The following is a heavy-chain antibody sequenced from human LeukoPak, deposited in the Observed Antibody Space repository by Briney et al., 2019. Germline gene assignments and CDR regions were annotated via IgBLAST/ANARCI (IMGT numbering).Heavy chain of an antibody. J-gene: IGHJ4*02. CDR3: AREGYDSSGYYFDY. D-gene: IGHD3-22*01. V-gene: IGHV3-30*14. CDR2: ISFDGSNK. Sequence: PGGSLRLSCAASGFTFSTYAMNWVRQAPGKGLEWVAVISFDGSNKYYADSVKGRFTISRDNSKNSLYLQMNSLRAEDTAVYYCAREGYDSSGYYFDYWGQGTLVTVSS. CDR1: GFTFSTYA.